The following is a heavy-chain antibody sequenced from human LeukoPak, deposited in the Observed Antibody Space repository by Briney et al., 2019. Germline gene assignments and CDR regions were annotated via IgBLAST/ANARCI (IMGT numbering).Heavy chain of an antibody. CDR2: IYYSGST. CDR3: ARDLRSAGGDAFDI. Sequence: PTETLSLTCTVSGGSISSYYWSWIRQPPGKRLEWIGYIYYSGSTNYNPSLKSRVTISVDTSKNQFSLKLSSVTAADTAVYYCARDLRSAGGDAFDIWGQGTMVTVSS. J-gene: IGHJ3*02. V-gene: IGHV4-59*01. CDR1: GGSISSYY.